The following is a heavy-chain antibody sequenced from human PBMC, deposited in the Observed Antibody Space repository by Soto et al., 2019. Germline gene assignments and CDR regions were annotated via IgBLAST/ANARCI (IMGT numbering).Heavy chain of an antibody. CDR3: AAADWGHNFYYGMDV. CDR1: GGSFSGYY. CDR2: INQSGST. V-gene: IGHV4-34*01. D-gene: IGHD7-27*01. Sequence: LSLTCAVSGGSFSGYYWSWIRQPPGKGLEWIGEINQSGSTNYKSSLKSRVTISVDTSKNQFSLKLSSVTAADTAVYYCAAADWGHNFYYGMDVWGQGTTVTVSS. J-gene: IGHJ6*02.